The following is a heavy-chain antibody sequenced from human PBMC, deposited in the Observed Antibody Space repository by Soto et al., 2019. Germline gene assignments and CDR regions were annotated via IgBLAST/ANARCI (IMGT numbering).Heavy chain of an antibody. CDR1: GGTFSSYA. CDR2: IIPIFGTA. J-gene: IGHJ6*02. V-gene: IGHV1-69*13. D-gene: IGHD2-15*01. Sequence: GASVKVSCKASGGTFSSYAISWVRQAPGQGLEWMGGIIPIFGTANYAQKFQGRVTITADESTSTAYMELSSLRSEDTAVYYCARGVVARLGYYGMDVWGQGTTVTVS. CDR3: ARGVVARLGYYGMDV.